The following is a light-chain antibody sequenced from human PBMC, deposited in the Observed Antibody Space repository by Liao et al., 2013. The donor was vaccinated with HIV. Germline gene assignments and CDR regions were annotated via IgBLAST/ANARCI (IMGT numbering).Light chain of an antibody. CDR2: YDS. CDR1: NIGSKS. J-gene: IGLJ2*01. Sequence: SYELTQPPSVSVAPGKTARITCGGNNIGSKSVHWYQQKPGQAPVLVIDYDSDRPSGIPERFSGSNSGNTATLTISRVEAGDEADYYCQAWDSTTDVGLVGGTEADRP. V-gene: IGLV3-21*01. CDR3: QAWDSTTDVG.